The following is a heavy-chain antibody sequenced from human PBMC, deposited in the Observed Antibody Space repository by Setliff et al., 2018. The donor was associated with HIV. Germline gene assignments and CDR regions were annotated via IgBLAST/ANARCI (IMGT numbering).Heavy chain of an antibody. Sequence: SETLSLTCTVSGDSINSGNYYWSWIRQHPGKGLEWIGYIYYSGSTYSSPSLKSRVTISEDTSKNQFSLKMRSVTAADTAVYYCATSPAGEILGSRPFYFDYWGQGTLVTVSS. CDR1: GDSINSGNYY. V-gene: IGHV4-31*03. J-gene: IGHJ4*02. CDR3: ATSPAGEILGSRPFYFDY. D-gene: IGHD3-10*01. CDR2: IYYSGST.